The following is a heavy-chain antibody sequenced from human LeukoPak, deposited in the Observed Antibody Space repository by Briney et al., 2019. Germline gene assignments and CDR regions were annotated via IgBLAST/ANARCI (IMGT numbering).Heavy chain of an antibody. Sequence: GMSLRLSCAASGFTFSSYPMHWVRQAPGKGLEWVAVISYDGTNKWYADSVQGRFAISRDNSKNTLYLQMNSLRPEDTAVYYCARGRLLITVAGTVDQWGRGTLVTVSS. V-gene: IGHV3-30*09. J-gene: IGHJ4*02. D-gene: IGHD6-19*01. CDR1: GFTFSSYP. CDR2: ISYDGTNK. CDR3: ARGRLLITVAGTVDQ.